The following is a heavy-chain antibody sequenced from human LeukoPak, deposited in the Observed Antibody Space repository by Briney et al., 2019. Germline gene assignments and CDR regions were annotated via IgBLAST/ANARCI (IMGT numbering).Heavy chain of an antibody. CDR1: GGSFSGYY. D-gene: IGHD4-23*01. V-gene: IGHV4-34*01. CDR3: ARQGAWANSVDF. J-gene: IGHJ4*02. CDR2: VNHIGST. Sequence: PSETLSLTCTVYGGSFSGYYWTWIRQPPGKGLEWIGDVNHIGSTNYNPSLKSRVSISVDTSKNQFSLRLSSVTAADTAVYYCARQGAWANSVDFWGQGTLVTVSS.